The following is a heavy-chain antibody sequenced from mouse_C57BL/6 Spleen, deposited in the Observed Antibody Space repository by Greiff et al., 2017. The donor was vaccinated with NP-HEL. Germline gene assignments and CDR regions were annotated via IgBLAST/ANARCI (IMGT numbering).Heavy chain of an antibody. D-gene: IGHD1-1*01. CDR1: GFTFSDYG. J-gene: IGHJ3*01. CDR2: ISSGSSTI. CDR3: AREGYYGSTFAY. V-gene: IGHV5-17*01. Sequence: EVNVVESGGGLVKPGGSLKLSCAASGFTFSDYGMHWVRQAPEKGLEWVAYISSGSSTIYYADTVKGRFTISRDNAKNTLFLQMTSLRSEDTAMYYCAREGYYGSTFAYWGQGTLVTVSA.